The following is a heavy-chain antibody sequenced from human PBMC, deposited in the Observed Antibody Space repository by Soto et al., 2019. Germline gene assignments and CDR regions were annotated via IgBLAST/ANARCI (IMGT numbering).Heavy chain of an antibody. CDR3: ARGGNYDLYIEPRFPNWFDT. CDR2: IYYSGST. CDR1: GGSISSGGYY. D-gene: IGHD3-3*01. J-gene: IGHJ5*02. V-gene: IGHV4-31*03. Sequence: SETLSLTCTVSGGSISSGGYYWSWIRQHPGKGLEWIGYIYYSGSTYYNPSLKSRVTISVDTSKNQFSLKLSSVTAADTAVYYCARGGNYDLYIEPRFPNWFDTWGQGTLVTVSS.